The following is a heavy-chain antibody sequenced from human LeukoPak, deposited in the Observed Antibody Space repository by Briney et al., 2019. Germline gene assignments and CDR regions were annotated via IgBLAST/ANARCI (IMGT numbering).Heavy chain of an antibody. CDR2: ISGSGGST. CDR3: ARGVTMVRGVPYYYYGMDV. D-gene: IGHD3-10*01. V-gene: IGHV3-23*01. Sequence: PGGSLRLSCAASGFTFSSYAMSWVRQAPGKGLEWVSAISGSGGSTYYADSVKGRFTISRDNSKNTLYLQMNSLRAEDTAVYYCARGVTMVRGVPYYYYGMDVWGQGTTVTVSS. J-gene: IGHJ6*02. CDR1: GFTFSSYA.